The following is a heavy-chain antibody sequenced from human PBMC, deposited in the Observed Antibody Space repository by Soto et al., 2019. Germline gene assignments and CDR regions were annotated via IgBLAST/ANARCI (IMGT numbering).Heavy chain of an antibody. CDR2: INPSGGST. D-gene: IGHD3-3*01. Sequence: ASVKVSCKASGYTFTSYYMHWVRQAPGQGLEWMGIINPSGGSTSYAQKFQGRVTMTRDTSTSTVYMELSSLRSEDTAVYYCARDPLQYYDFWSGHTVYGMDVWGQGTTVTVSS. CDR3: ARDPLQYYDFWSGHTVYGMDV. J-gene: IGHJ6*02. CDR1: GYTFTSYY. V-gene: IGHV1-46*01.